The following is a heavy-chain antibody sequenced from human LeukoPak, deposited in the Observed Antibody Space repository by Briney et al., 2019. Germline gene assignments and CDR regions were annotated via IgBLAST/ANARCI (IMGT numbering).Heavy chain of an antibody. V-gene: IGHV3-21*01. CDR2: ISSSSSYI. CDR1: GFTFSSYS. CDR3: ARECTGSTSCYPY. D-gene: IGHD2-2*01. J-gene: IGHJ4*02. Sequence: GGSLRLSCAASGFTFSSYSMNWVRQAPGKGLEWVSFISSSSSYIYYADSVKGRFTISRDNAKNSLYLQMNSLRAEDTAVYYCARECTGSTSCYPYWGQGTLVTVSS.